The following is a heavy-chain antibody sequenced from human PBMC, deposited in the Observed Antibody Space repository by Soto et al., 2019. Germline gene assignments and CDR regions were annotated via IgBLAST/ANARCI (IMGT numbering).Heavy chain of an antibody. CDR2: INHSGST. CDR3: ARVKATIFGVANYYYYGMDV. Sequence: PSETLSLTCAVYGGSFSGYYWSWIRQPPGKGLEWIGEINHSGSTNYNPSLKSRVTISVDTSKNQFSLKLSSVTAADTAVYYCARVKATIFGVANYYYYGMDVWGQGTTGTVS. J-gene: IGHJ6*02. CDR1: GGSFSGYY. V-gene: IGHV4-34*01. D-gene: IGHD3-3*01.